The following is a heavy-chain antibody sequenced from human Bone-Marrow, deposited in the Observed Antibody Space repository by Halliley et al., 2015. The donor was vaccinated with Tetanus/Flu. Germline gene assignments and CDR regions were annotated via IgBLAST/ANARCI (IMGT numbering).Heavy chain of an antibody. J-gene: IGHJ4*02. CDR3: ARAYGYGDYQTTFDY. D-gene: IGHD4-17*01. Sequence: GVITPSGGTTSYAQNFQGRVTMTRDTSTSTVYMELSSLRSKDTAVYYCARAYGYGDYQTTFDYWGQGTLVTVSS. V-gene: IGHV1-46*01. CDR2: ITPSGGTT.